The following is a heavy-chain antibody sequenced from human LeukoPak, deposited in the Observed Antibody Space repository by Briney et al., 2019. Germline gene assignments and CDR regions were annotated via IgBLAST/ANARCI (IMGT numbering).Heavy chain of an antibody. Sequence: PSETLSLTCTVSGGSISSSSYYWGWIRQPPGKGLEWIGSIYYSGSTYYNPSLKSRVTISVDTSKNQFSLKLSSVTAADTAVYYCARRKRDIVVVVAATGWFDPWGQGTLVTVSS. CDR1: GGSISSSSYY. D-gene: IGHD2-15*01. CDR2: IYYSGST. V-gene: IGHV4-39*07. J-gene: IGHJ5*02. CDR3: ARRKRDIVVVVAATGWFDP.